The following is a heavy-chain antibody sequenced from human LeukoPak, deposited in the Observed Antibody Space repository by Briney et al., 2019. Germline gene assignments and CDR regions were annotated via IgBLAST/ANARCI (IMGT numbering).Heavy chain of an antibody. CDR3: ARDWGSGLSDP. CDR2: IYYSGST. V-gene: IGHV4-38-2*02. D-gene: IGHD6-19*01. CDR1: GYSISSGYY. Sequence: SETLSLTCTVSGYSISSGYYWGWIRPPPGKGLEWIGSIYYSGSTYYNPSLKSRVTISVDTSKNQFSLKVNSVTAADTAVYYCARDWGSGLSDPWGQGTLVTVSS. J-gene: IGHJ5*02.